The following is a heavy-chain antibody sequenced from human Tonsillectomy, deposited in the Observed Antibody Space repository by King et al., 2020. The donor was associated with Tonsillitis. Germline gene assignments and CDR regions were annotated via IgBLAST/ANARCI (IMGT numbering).Heavy chain of an antibody. CDR1: GGSISSYY. D-gene: IGHD6-13*01. J-gene: IGHJ5*02. V-gene: IGHV4-59*08. CDR3: ARALYSSSHYNWFDP. CDR2: FYYTWSP. Sequence: VQLQESGPGLVKPSETLSLTCTVSGGSISSYYWSWIRQPPGKGLEWIGYFYYTWSPNYNPSLKSRITISVDTSRNQVSLKLSSVTAADTAVYYCARALYSSSHYNWFDPWGQGTLVTVSS.